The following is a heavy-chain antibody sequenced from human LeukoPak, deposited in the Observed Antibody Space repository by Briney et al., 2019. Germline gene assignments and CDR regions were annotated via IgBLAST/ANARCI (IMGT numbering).Heavy chain of an antibody. V-gene: IGHV1-3*01. CDR2: INAGNGNT. CDR3: ARDNAREQWLGRFDY. Sequence: ASVKVSCKASGYTFTSYAMHWVRQAPGQRLEWMGWINAGNGNTKYSQKFRGRVTITRDTSASTAYMELSSLRSEDTAVYYCARDNAREQWLGRFDYWGQGTLVTVSS. J-gene: IGHJ4*02. D-gene: IGHD6-19*01. CDR1: GYTFTSYA.